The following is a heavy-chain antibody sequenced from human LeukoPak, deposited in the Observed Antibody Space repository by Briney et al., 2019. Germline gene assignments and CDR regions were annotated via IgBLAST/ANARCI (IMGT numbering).Heavy chain of an antibody. V-gene: IGHV3-30*04. D-gene: IGHD2-15*01. CDR1: GFTFSSYA. CDR3: ARIDRGFYSRWTAFAF. Sequence: GGSLRLSCAASGFTFSSYAMHWVRQAPGKGLEWVAVISYDGSNKYYADSVKGRFTISRDNAKNSLYLQMNSLRAEDTAVYYCARIDRGFYSRWTAFAFWGQGTMVTVSS. CDR2: ISYDGSNK. J-gene: IGHJ3*01.